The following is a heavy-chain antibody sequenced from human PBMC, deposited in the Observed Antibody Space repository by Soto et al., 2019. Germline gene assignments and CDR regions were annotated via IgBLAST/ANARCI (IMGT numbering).Heavy chain of an antibody. CDR3: ARGLSSIAAAGTGY. V-gene: IGHV4-30-4*01. Sequence: SETLSLTCTVSVGSISRGDYYWSWIRQPPGKGLEWIGYIYYSGSTYYNPSLKSRVTISVDTSKNQLSLKVSSVTAGDTAVCYCARGLSSIAAAGTGYWGQGTLVTVSS. D-gene: IGHD6-13*01. J-gene: IGHJ4*02. CDR1: VGSISRGDYY. CDR2: IYYSGST.